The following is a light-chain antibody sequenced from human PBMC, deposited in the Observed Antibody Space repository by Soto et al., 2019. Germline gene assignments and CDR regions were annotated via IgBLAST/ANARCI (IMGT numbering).Light chain of an antibody. CDR3: QKYNTYPLT. V-gene: IGKV1D-16*01. J-gene: IGKJ4*01. CDR1: QGVSTW. Sequence: DIQLTQSPSSLAASVGDRVTITCRASQGVSTWLAWHQQKPEKAPKSLVYATSKLQSGVPSRFNGTGSGTEFTLTISSLQPEDVATYFCQKYNTYPLTFGGGTKVKIK. CDR2: ATS.